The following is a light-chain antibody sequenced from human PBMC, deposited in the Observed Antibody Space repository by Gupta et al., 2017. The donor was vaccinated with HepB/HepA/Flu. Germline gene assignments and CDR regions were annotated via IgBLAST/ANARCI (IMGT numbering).Light chain of an antibody. CDR2: YND. CDR3: AAWDESRNGVV. V-gene: IGLV1-44*01. CDR1: SSNVGSKN. Sequence: SVLTQSPSLSGTPGQRVTLSCSGSSSNVGSKNVHWYQQLPGRAPKLLIYYNDRRRSGVPARFSGSKYATSAAMPTSGLQAEDEADYYCAAWDESRNGVVFGGGTKLTVL. J-gene: IGLJ2*01.